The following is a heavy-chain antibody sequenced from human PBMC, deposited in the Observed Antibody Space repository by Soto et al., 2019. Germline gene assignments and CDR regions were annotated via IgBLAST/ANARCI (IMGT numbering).Heavy chain of an antibody. CDR2: ISSSGSTI. CDR1: GFTFSDYY. V-gene: IGHV3-11*01. Sequence: PGGSLRLSCAASGFTFSDYYMSWIRQAPGKGLEWVSYISSSGSTIYYADSVKGRFTISRDNAKNSLYLQMNSLRAEDTAVYYCATRHPYYYYMDVWGKGTTVTVSS. CDR3: ATRHPYYYYMDV. J-gene: IGHJ6*03.